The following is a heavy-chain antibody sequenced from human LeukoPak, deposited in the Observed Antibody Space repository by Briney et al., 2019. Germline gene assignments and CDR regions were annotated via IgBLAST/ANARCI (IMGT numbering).Heavy chain of an antibody. CDR3: ASSLVVDIVATIRDDAFDI. D-gene: IGHD5-12*01. CDR1: GGSLSSYY. V-gene: IGHV4-59*01. CDR2: IYYSGRT. J-gene: IGHJ3*02. Sequence: SEILSLTCTVSGGSLSSYYWSWIRQPPGKGLEWIGYIYYSGRTNYNPSLKSRVTISVDTSKNQFSLKLSSVTAAATAVYYCASSLVVDIVATIRDDAFDIWGQGTRFTVSS.